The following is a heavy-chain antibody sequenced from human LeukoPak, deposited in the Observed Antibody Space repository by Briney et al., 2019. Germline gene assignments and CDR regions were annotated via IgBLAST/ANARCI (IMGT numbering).Heavy chain of an antibody. CDR1: GFTFSSYA. V-gene: IGHV3-23*01. J-gene: IGHJ4*02. CDR2: ISGSGGST. CDR3: ARDRVENYDFWSGNFGY. Sequence: GGSLRLSCAASGFTFSSYAMSWVRQAPGKGLEWVSAISGSGGSTYYADSVKGRFTISRDNSKNTLYLQMNSLRAEDTAVYYCARDRVENYDFWSGNFGYWGQGTLVTVPS. D-gene: IGHD3-3*01.